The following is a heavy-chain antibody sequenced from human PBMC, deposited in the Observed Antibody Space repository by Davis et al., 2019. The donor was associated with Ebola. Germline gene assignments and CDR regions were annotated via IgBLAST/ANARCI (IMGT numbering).Heavy chain of an antibody. CDR2: IYYSGST. CDR1: GGSIRSYY. D-gene: IGHD1-26*01. CDR3: ARRYSGRYSYYYGMDV. J-gene: IGHJ6*04. Sequence: MPSETLSLTCTVSGGSIRSYYWSWIRQPPGKGLEWIGYIYYSGSTNYNPSLKSRVTISVDTPNNQFSLKLSSVTAADAAIYYCARRYSGRYSYYYGMDVWGKGTTVTVSS. V-gene: IGHV4-59*12.